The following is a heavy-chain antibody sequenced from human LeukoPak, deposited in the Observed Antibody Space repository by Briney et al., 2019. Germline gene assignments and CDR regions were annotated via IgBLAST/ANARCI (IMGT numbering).Heavy chain of an antibody. J-gene: IGHJ6*03. CDR1: GFTLSSYW. D-gene: IGHD6-13*01. CDR3: ARVCESGSSWYYYYYYMDV. CDR2: MKQDGSEK. Sequence: GGSLRLSCAASGFTLSSYWMSWVRQAPGKGLEWVANMKQDGSEKYYVDSVKGRFTISRDNAKNSLYLQMNSLRAEDTAVYYCARVCESGSSWYYYYYYMDVWGKGTTVTVSS. V-gene: IGHV3-7*01.